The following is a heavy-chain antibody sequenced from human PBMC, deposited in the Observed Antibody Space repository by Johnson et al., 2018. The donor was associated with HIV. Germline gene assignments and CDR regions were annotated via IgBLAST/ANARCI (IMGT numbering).Heavy chain of an antibody. J-gene: IGHJ3*02. CDR3: ARRDSWSLSFDI. Sequence: MQLVESGGGVVRPGGSLRLSCATSGFTFNDHGMTWVRQAPGKGLEWVCDINWNGGSTSYAASVKGRCTISRDNGKNSLYLQMNNLRAEDTALYYCARRDSWSLSFDIWGQGTMVTVSS. CDR2: INWNGGST. D-gene: IGHD1-26*01. V-gene: IGHV3-20*04. CDR1: GFTFNDHG.